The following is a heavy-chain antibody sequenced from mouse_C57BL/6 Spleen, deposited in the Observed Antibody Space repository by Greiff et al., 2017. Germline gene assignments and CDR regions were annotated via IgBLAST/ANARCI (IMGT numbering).Heavy chain of an antibody. CDR3: ARNSILRGYFDY. D-gene: IGHD2-10*02. CDR1: GYTFTSYW. Sequence: QVQLQQPGAELVKPGASVKMSCKASGYTFTSYWITWVKQRPGQGLEWIGDIYPGSGSTNYNEKFKSKATLTVDTSSSTAYMQLSSLTSEDSAVYYCARNSILRGYFDYWGQGTTLTVSS. V-gene: IGHV1-55*01. J-gene: IGHJ2*01. CDR2: IYPGSGST.